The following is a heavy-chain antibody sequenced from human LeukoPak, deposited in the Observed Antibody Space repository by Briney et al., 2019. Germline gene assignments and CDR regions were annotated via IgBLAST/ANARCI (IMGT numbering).Heavy chain of an antibody. CDR1: GYIFSGYY. CDR2: INPNSGGA. D-gene: IGHD2-15*01. J-gene: IGHJ5*02. CDR3: AKGPPEYCSGGSGHSGRNWIDP. Sequence: ASVKVSCKASGYIFSGYYMHWLRQAPGQGLEWMGWINPNSGGADYAQKFQGRVTMTRDTSISTAYMALSRLKSDDAAVYYCAKGPPEYCSGGSGHSGRNWIDPWGQGTLVTVSS. V-gene: IGHV1-2*02.